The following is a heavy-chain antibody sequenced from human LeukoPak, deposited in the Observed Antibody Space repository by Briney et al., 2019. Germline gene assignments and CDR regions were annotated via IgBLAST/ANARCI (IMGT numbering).Heavy chain of an antibody. CDR3: ARLVGATRLYNWFDP. Sequence: GGSLRLSCAASGFTFSGYSMNWVRQAPGKGLEWVSYISSSSSTIYYADSVKGRFTISRDNAKNSLYLQMNSLRAEDTAVYYCARLVGATRLYNWFDPWGQGTLVTVSS. CDR2: ISSSSSTI. D-gene: IGHD1-26*01. V-gene: IGHV3-48*01. J-gene: IGHJ5*02. CDR1: GFTFSGYS.